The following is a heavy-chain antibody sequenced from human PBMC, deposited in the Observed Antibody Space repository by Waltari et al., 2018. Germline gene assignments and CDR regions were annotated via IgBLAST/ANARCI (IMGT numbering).Heavy chain of an antibody. CDR1: GYSISSGYY. CDR3: ARSLGGGYDSSGHFDY. D-gene: IGHD3-22*01. CDR2: IYTSGST. J-gene: IGHJ4*02. V-gene: IGHV4-4*07. Sequence: QVQLQESGPGLVKPSETLSLTCAVSGYSISSGYYWSWIRQPAGKGLEWIGRIYTSGSTNYNPSLKSRVTMSVDTSKNQFSLKLSSVTAADTAVYYCARSLGGGYDSSGHFDYWGQGTLVTVSS.